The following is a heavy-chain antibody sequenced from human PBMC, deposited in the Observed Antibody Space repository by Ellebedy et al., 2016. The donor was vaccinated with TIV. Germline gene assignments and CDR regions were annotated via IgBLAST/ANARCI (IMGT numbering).Heavy chain of an antibody. CDR1: GFTFSPYS. CDR3: ARDMAWGNERMNDAFDI. Sequence: GGSLRLSCAASGFTFSPYSMNWVRQAPGKGLEWVSYISGSSLTTFYADSVKSRFTISRDNAESSLYLQMNSLRVEDTAVYFCARDMAWGNERMNDAFDIWGQGTMVTVSS. D-gene: IGHD7-27*01. CDR2: ISGSSLTT. V-gene: IGHV3-48*04. J-gene: IGHJ3*02.